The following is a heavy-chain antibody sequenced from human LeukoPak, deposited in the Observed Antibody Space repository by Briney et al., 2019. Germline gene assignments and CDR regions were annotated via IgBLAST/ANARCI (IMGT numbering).Heavy chain of an antibody. Sequence: SGGSLRLSCAASGFTFSSYGMPWVCQAPGKGLEWISHINTVSSSIHYADSMKGRFTISRDNAKNSLYLQMNNLRGEDTAIYYCVRDATLIPGTVYFDYWGQGALVTVSS. D-gene: IGHD2-15*01. CDR2: INTVSSSI. J-gene: IGHJ4*02. V-gene: IGHV3-48*04. CDR1: GFTFSSYG. CDR3: VRDATLIPGTVYFDY.